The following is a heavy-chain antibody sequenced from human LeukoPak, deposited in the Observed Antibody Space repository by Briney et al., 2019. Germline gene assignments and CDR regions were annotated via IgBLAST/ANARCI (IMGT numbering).Heavy chain of an antibody. D-gene: IGHD4-17*01. CDR1: GGSISNYY. Sequence: SETLSLTCTVSGGSISNYYWSWIRQPPGKGLEWIGYIYSSGSTNYNPSLKSRVTISVDTSKNQFSLKLSSVTAADTAVYYCARAQTTVTTQPPFDYWGQGALVTVSS. V-gene: IGHV4-59*12. J-gene: IGHJ4*02. CDR3: ARAQTTVTTQPPFDY. CDR2: IYSSGST.